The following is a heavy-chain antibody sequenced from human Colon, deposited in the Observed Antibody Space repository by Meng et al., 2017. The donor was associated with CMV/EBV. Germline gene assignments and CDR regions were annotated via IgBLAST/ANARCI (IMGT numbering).Heavy chain of an antibody. D-gene: IGHD5-18*01. Sequence: GESLKISCAASGFTFSSYAMSWVRQAPGKGLEWVSVISGSGGSTYYADSVKGRFTISRDNSKNTLHLQMNSLRAEDTAVYYCAKSLVDTAMDLDEWSQETLVTVSS. J-gene: IGHJ4*02. V-gene: IGHV3-23*01. CDR2: ISGSGGST. CDR1: GFTFSSYA. CDR3: AKSLVDTAMDLDE.